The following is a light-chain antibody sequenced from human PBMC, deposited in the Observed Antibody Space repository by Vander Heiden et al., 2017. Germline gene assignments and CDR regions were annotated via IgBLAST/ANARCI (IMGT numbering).Light chain of an antibody. CDR3: QQFNNRPPWT. CDR2: GAH. CDR1: QSVSSN. Sequence: ELVMTQSPATLSVSPGESVTLSCRASQSVSSNLAWYQQKPGQAPRLLIYGAHTRATGIPARFRGSGSGTEFTLTISSRQSEDFAVYYCQQFNNRPPWTFGGGTKVEIK. V-gene: IGKV3-15*01. J-gene: IGKJ4*01.